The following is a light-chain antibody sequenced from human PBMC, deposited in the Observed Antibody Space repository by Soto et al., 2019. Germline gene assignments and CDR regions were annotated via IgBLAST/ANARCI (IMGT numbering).Light chain of an antibody. V-gene: IGLV1-40*01. CDR3: QSYDSSVSGYV. CDR2: ADT. Sequence: QSVLTQPPSVSGAPGQRVTISCTGSSSNIGADYVVHWYQQLPGTAPKLLIHADTNRPSGVPDRFSGSKSGTSASLAIIGLQAEDEADYYCQSYDSSVSGYVFGTGTKLTVL. J-gene: IGLJ1*01. CDR1: SSNIGADYV.